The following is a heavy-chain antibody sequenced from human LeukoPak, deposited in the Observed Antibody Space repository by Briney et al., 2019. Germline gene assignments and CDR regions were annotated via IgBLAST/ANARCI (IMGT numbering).Heavy chain of an antibody. CDR1: GFTFSSYE. J-gene: IGHJ3*02. CDR3: ARDRQRWLQSPNDAFDI. V-gene: IGHV3-48*03. CDR2: NSSSGSTI. Sequence: GGSLRLSCAASGFTFSSYEMNWVRQAPGKGLEWVSYNSSSGSTIYYADSVKGRFTISRDNANNSLYLQMNSLRAEDTAVYYCARDRQRWLQSPNDAFDIWGQGTMVTVSS. D-gene: IGHD5-24*01.